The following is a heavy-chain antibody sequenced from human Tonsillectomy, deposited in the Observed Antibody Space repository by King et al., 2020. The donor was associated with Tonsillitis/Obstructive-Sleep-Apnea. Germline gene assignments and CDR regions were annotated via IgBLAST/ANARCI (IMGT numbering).Heavy chain of an antibody. V-gene: IGHV2-5*02. D-gene: IGHD1-7*01. Sequence: ITLKESGPTLVKPTQTLTLTCTFSGFSLSTSGVGVGWIRQPPGKALEWLALIYLDDDKRYSPSLRSRGTITKDTSKTQVVLTMTNMDPVDTATYYCAQGLEELHRGGWFDPWGQGTLVTVSS. CDR3: AQGLEELHRGGWFDP. CDR2: IYLDDDK. CDR1: GFSLSTSGVG. J-gene: IGHJ5*02.